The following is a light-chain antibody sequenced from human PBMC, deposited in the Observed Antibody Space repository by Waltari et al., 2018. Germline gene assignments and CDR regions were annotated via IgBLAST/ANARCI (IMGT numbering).Light chain of an antibody. J-gene: IGKJ4*01. CDR1: QSVLYSSNNKNY. CDR2: WAS. V-gene: IGKV4-1*01. Sequence: DIVMTQSSDSLAVSLGERATINSKSSQSVLYSSNNKNYLAWYQQKPGQPPKLLIYWASTRESGVPDRFSGSGSGTDFTLTISSLQAEDVAVYYCQQYYSTPLTFGGGTKVEIK. CDR3: QQYYSTPLT.